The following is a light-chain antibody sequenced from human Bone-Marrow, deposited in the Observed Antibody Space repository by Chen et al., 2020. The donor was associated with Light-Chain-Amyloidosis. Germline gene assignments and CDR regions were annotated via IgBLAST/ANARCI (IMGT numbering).Light chain of an antibody. Sequence: SYVLTQPSSVSVAPGQTATIACGGNNIGSTSVHWYQQTPGQAPLLVVYDDSDRPSGIPERLSGSNSENKATLTISRVEAGDGAYYDSQVWDRSRDGAVFGGGTKLTVL. CDR1: NIGSTS. CDR3: QVWDRSRDGAV. CDR2: DDS. J-gene: IGLJ3*02. V-gene: IGLV3-21*02.